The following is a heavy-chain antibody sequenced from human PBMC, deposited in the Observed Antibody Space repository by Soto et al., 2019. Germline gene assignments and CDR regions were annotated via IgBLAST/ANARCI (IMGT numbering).Heavy chain of an antibody. CDR3: ARDRGYSGYDYYFDY. J-gene: IGHJ4*02. V-gene: IGHV1-18*01. CDR1: GYTFTSYG. CDR2: ISAYNGNT. D-gene: IGHD5-12*01. Sequence: GASVKVSCKASGYTFTSYGISWVRQAPGQGLEWMGWISAYNGNTNYAQKLQGRVTMTTDTSTSTAYMELRSLRSDDTAVYYCARDRGYSGYDYYFDYWGQGTQVTVSS.